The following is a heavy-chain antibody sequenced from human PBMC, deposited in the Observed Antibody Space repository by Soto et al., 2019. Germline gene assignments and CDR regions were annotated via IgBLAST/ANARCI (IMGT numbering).Heavy chain of an antibody. Sequence: QLQLQESGPGLVKPSETLSLTCSVSGDSINSDSYYWGWIRQPPGKGLEWIGSIYYRGNTYYNPSLKTRVTMSLDKSKSQFSLKLTSVTAADSAVYFCARLEGLATISYYFDYWGQGTLVTVSS. CDR2: IYYRGNT. D-gene: IGHD3-9*01. V-gene: IGHV4-39*01. CDR3: ARLEGLATISYYFDY. CDR1: GDSINSDSYY. J-gene: IGHJ4*02.